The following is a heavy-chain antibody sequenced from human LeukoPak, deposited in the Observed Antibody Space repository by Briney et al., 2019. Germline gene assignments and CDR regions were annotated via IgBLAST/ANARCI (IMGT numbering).Heavy chain of an antibody. V-gene: IGHV3-64D*06. Sequence: PGGSLRLSCSASGFTFSSYAMHWVRQAPGKGLEYVSAISSNGGSTYYADSVKGRFTISRDNSKNTLYLQMSSLRAEDTAVYYCARVRDYGDYDYWGQGTLVTVSS. J-gene: IGHJ4*02. CDR2: ISSNGGST. CDR3: ARVRDYGDYDY. CDR1: GFTFSSYA. D-gene: IGHD4-17*01.